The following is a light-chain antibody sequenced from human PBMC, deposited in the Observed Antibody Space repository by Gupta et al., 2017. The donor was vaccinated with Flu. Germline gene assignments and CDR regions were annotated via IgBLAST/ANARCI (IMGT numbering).Light chain of an antibody. V-gene: IGKV3-11*01. J-gene: IGKJ1*01. Sequence: GDRATLSCRASQRVSTCLAWYQQKPGQAPGLLISAASSIPTGIPSRFRGSGSGTDFTLTINSLQPEDFAAYYCQQGNSFPRTFGQGTKVEIK. CDR3: QQGNSFPRT. CDR2: AAS. CDR1: QRVSTC.